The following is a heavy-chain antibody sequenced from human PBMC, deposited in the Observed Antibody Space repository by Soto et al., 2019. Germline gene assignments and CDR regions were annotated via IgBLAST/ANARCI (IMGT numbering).Heavy chain of an antibody. CDR1: GFSLSTSGVG. J-gene: IGHJ5*02. V-gene: IGHV2-5*02. CDR3: ATHGSGTYYNPMYNWFDP. D-gene: IGHD3-10*01. Sequence: QITLKESGPTLVKPTQTLTLTCTFSGFSLSTSGVGVGWIRQPPGKALEWLALIYFDDDKRYSPSLQSKLTITTHTSKNQVALTMTNMHPVDTATYYCATHGSGTYYNPMYNWFDPWGQGTLVTVSS. CDR2: IYFDDDK.